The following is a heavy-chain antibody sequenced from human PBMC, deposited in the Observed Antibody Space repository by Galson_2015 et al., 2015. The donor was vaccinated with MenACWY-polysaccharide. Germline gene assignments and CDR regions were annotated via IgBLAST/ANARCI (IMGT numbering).Heavy chain of an antibody. J-gene: IGHJ5*02. CDR3: ARYEWELQGGNWFDP. V-gene: IGHV1-3*01. Sequence: SVKVSCKASGYRFTDYAIHWVRQAPGQSLEWMGWINAGNGKTKYSQNFQGRVTMTRDTSATTGYMELSSLRHEDTAIYYCARYEWELQGGNWFDPWGQGTLVTVSS. D-gene: IGHD1-26*01. CDR1: GYRFTDYA. CDR2: INAGNGKT.